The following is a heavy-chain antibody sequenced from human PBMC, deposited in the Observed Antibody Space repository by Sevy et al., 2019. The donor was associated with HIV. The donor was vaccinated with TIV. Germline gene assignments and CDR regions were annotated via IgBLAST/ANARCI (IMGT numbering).Heavy chain of an antibody. CDR2: MKEDGSEK. D-gene: IGHD5-18*01. CDR3: VRGGVGGYSYSLDY. V-gene: IGHV3-7*01. Sequence: GGSLRLSCAASGFTFSVYWMSWVRQAPGKGLEWVATMKEDGSEKYYVDSVKGRFTISRDNAKNSLYLQMNSLGAEDTGVYYCVRGGVGGYSYSLDYWGQGTLVTVSS. CDR1: GFTFSVYW. J-gene: IGHJ4*02.